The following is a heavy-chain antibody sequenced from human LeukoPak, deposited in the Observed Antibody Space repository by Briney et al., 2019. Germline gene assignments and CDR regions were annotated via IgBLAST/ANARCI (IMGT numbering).Heavy chain of an antibody. CDR1: GFTFSSYW. D-gene: IGHD3-3*01. CDR3: TRTGYDFWSGYSHFDY. CDR2: VSYDGSEK. J-gene: IGHJ4*02. Sequence: PGGSLRLSCAASGFTFSSYWMSWVRQAPGKGLEWVALVSYDGSEKYYADSVKGRFIISRDNSKNTLYLQMNTLRREDTAVYYCTRTGYDFWSGYSHFDYWGQGTLVTVSS. V-gene: IGHV3-30*03.